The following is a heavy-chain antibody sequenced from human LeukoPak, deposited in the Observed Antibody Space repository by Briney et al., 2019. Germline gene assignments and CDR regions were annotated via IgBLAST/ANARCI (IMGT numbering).Heavy chain of an antibody. D-gene: IGHD1-26*01. CDR1: GGSISSYY. J-gene: IGHJ4*02. CDR3: ARGGGSYYKIPYFDY. Sequence: PSETLSLTCSVSGGSISSYYWSWIRQPPGRGLEWIGNIYYSGTTNYNPSLGSRVTISVDSSKNQFSLKLSSVTAADTAVYYCARGGGSYYKIPYFDYWGQGTLVTVSS. CDR2: IYYSGTT. V-gene: IGHV4-59*12.